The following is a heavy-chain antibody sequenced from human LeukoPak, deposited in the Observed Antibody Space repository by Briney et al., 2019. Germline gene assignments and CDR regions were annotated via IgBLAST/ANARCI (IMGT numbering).Heavy chain of an antibody. V-gene: IGHV4-34*01. CDR3: ARAQDIVVVPAMDV. J-gene: IGHJ6*02. CDR2: VNHSGST. CDR1: GGSFSGYY. Sequence: SETLSLTCAVYGGSFSGYYWSWVRQPPGKGLEWIGEVNHSGSTTYNPSLKSRVTISVDTSKNQFSLKVSSVTPADTAVYYCARAQDIVVVPAMDVWGQGTTVTVSS. D-gene: IGHD2-2*01.